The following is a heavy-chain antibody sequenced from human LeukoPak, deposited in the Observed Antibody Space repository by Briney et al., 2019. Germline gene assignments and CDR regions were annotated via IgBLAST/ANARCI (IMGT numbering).Heavy chain of an antibody. CDR3: ARHLGVGSYPLDS. V-gene: IGHV4-59*08. J-gene: IGHJ4*02. Sequence: SETLSLTCSVSGGSISNHYWSWIRQPPGKGLEWIAHIYPSGTTTYNPSLKSRVTISVDTSKSQISLKVRSVTAADTAVYYCARHLGVGSYPLDSWGQGTLVTVSS. CDR2: IYPSGTT. CDR1: GGSISNHY. D-gene: IGHD1-26*01.